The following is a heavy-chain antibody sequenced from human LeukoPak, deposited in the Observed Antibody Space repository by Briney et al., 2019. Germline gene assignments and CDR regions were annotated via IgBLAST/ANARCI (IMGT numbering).Heavy chain of an antibody. CDR3: TSRNYYDSSGYYYFDY. Sequence: PSETLSLTCAVYGGSFNDYYWSWIRQPPGKGLEWIGEINHSGSTNYNPSLKSRVTISVDTSKNQFSLKLSSVTAADTAVYYCTSRNYYDSSGYYYFDYWGRGTLVTVS. CDR2: INHSGST. D-gene: IGHD3-22*01. J-gene: IGHJ4*02. CDR1: GGSFNDYY. V-gene: IGHV4-34*01.